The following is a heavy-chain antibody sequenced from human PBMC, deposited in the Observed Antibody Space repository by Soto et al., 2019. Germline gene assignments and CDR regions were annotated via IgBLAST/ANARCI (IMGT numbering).Heavy chain of an antibody. Sequence: SETLSLTCSVSGYSISSHYWSWIRQPPGNGLECIGYISYIFSTNYNPSLKSRFAISVYTSKNQFSLRLISVTAADTAVYYCARAPAVTMNWFDPWGQGTLVTVS. D-gene: IGHD4-17*01. CDR1: GYSISSHY. J-gene: IGHJ5*02. CDR3: ARAPAVTMNWFDP. V-gene: IGHV4-59*11. CDR2: ISYIFST.